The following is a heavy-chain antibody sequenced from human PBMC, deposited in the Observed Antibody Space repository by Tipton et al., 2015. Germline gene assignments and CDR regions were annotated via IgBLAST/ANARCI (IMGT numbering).Heavy chain of an antibody. D-gene: IGHD4-17*01. CDR3: AGYYHDAFEI. V-gene: IGHV4-34*01. Sequence: GLVKPSETLPLTCGVYGGSFSDFYWNWIRQTPGKGLEWIGEINHRGSTTHNPSLKSRVSMSVDTSKNQISLRMMSVTAADTAVYYCAGYYHDAFEIWGQGIMVTVSS. CDR1: GGSFSDFY. CDR2: INHRGST. J-gene: IGHJ3*02.